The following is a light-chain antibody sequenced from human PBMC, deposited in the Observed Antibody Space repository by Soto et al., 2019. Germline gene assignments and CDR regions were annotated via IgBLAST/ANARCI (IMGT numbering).Light chain of an antibody. Sequence: QSVLAQPAAVSGSPGQSITISCTGTTSDVGGYNYVSWYQQHPGKVPKLLTHEVSNRPSGVSNRFSGSKSGNTASLTISGLQAEDEADYYCLSKTSSISYVFGTGTKSPS. V-gene: IGLV2-14*01. CDR2: EVS. CDR3: LSKTSSISYV. CDR1: TSDVGGYNY. J-gene: IGLJ1*01.